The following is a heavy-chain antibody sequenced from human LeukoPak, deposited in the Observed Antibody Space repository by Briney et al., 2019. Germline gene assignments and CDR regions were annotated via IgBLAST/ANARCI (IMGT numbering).Heavy chain of an antibody. CDR2: IGSASGTK. J-gene: IGHJ4*02. D-gene: IGHD3-22*01. CDR3: AKVWVTYYDRGIFDS. CDR1: GFTFSYYP. V-gene: IGHV3-23*01. Sequence: GSLRLSCVASGFTFSYYPLSWVRQAPGKGLEWVAAIGSASGTKYYADSVKGRFAISRDDSKSTLYLQMSSLRGEDTVAYYCAKVWVTYYDRGIFDSWGQGTRVTVSS.